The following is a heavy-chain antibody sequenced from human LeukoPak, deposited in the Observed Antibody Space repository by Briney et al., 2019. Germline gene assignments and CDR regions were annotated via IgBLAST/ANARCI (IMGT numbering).Heavy chain of an antibody. CDR1: GFTFDDYA. Sequence: PGGSLRLSCAASGFTFDDYAMHWVRQAPGKGLEWVSGISWNSGSIGYADSVKGRFTISRDNAKNSLYLQMNSLRAEDTALYYCAKGTAAAALWNWLDPWGQGTLVTVSS. D-gene: IGHD6-13*01. J-gene: IGHJ5*02. CDR2: ISWNSGSI. CDR3: AKGTAAAALWNWLDP. V-gene: IGHV3-9*01.